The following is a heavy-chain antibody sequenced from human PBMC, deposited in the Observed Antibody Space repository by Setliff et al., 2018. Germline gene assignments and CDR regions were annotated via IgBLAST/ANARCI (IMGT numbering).Heavy chain of an antibody. Sequence: TLSLTCAVYGGSFSGYYWSWIRQPPGKGLEWIGEINHSGSTNYNPSLKSRVTISVDTSKNQFSLKLSSVTAADTAVYYCARGGLNEGWGSYRFEGYYYYGMDVWGQGTTVTSP. D-gene: IGHD3-16*02. CDR3: ARGGLNEGWGSYRFEGYYYYGMDV. V-gene: IGHV4-34*01. J-gene: IGHJ6*02. CDR1: GGSFSGYY. CDR2: INHSGST.